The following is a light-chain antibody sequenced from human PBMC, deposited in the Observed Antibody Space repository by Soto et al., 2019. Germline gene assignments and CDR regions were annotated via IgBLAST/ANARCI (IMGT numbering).Light chain of an antibody. V-gene: IGLV2-14*01. Sequence: QSALTQPASVSGSPGQSITISCTGTSGDIGSYNRVSWYQQHPGKAPKLIIYEVTDRPSGVSNRFSGSKSGNTASLTISGLQAEDEAEYYCRSYTNINPSPRVFVPGNKVTVL. J-gene: IGLJ1*01. CDR2: EVT. CDR1: SGDIGSYNR. CDR3: RSYTNINPSPRV.